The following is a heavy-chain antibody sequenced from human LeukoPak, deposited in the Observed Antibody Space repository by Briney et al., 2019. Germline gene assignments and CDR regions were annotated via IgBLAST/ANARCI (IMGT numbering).Heavy chain of an antibody. D-gene: IGHD3-10*01. V-gene: IGHV4-34*01. CDR1: GGSFSGYY. CDR2: INHSGST. CDR3: ASGARGEPFDY. Sequence: SETLSLTCAVYGGSFSGYYWSWIRQPPAKGLEWIGEINHSGSTNYNPSLESRVTISVDTSKNQFSLKVSSVTAADPAVYYCASGARGEPFDYWGRGTLVTVSS. J-gene: IGHJ4*02.